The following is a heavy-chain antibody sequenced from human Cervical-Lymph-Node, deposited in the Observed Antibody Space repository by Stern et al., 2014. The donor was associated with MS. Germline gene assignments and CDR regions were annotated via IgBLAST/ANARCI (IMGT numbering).Heavy chain of an antibody. V-gene: IGHV1-2*02. CDR3: ARDSGRSGWYDDFDY. J-gene: IGHJ4*02. Sequence: QVQLGQSGAEVKKPGASVKVSCKTSGYTFTAKYLHWIRQAPGQGLEWMGWINPDTGGTRYAHNFQGRVTMTSDRSITTAYMELSSLRSDDTAVFFCARDSGRSGWYDDFDYWGQGTLVVVSP. CDR2: INPDTGGT. CDR1: GYTFTAKY. D-gene: IGHD6-19*01.